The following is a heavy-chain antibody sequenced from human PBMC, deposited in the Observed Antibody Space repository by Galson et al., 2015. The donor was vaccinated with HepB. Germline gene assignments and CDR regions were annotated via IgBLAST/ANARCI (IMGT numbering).Heavy chain of an antibody. J-gene: IGHJ4*02. CDR3: ARVGLRTVTSDY. Sequence: SLRLSCAASGFSFSDYWMTWVRQAPGKGLEWVANINQDGSEKYYVDSVKGRFTISRDNAKNSLYLQMNSLRAEDTAVYYCARVGLRTVTSDYWGQGTLVPVSS. CDR1: GFSFSDYW. D-gene: IGHD4-17*01. V-gene: IGHV3-7*03. CDR2: INQDGSEK.